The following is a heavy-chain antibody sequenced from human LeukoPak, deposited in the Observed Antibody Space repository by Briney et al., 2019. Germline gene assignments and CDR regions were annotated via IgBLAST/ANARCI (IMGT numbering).Heavy chain of an antibody. Sequence: GGSLRLSCAASGFTFSSYAMNWVRQAPGKGLEWVAVISYDGSNKYYADSVKGRFTISRDNSKNTLYLQMNSLRAEDTAVYYCARDYVGATTPYFDYWGQGTLVTVSS. CDR1: GFTFSSYA. V-gene: IGHV3-30-3*01. CDR2: ISYDGSNK. D-gene: IGHD1-26*01. CDR3: ARDYVGATTPYFDY. J-gene: IGHJ4*02.